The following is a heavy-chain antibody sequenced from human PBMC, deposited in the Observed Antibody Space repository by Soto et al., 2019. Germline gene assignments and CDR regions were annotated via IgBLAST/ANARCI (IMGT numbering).Heavy chain of an antibody. CDR3: SKDQSVLHFDSSGYYSYFYGRDV. CDR2: ISYDGSNK. J-gene: IGHJ6*02. V-gene: IGHV3-30*18. Sequence: QVQLVESGGGVVQPGRSLRLSCAASGFTFSTYGMHWVRQAPGKGLEWVAVISYDGSNKYYGDSVKGRFTISRDNSKNTVYVQTNSLRAEDTAVYYCSKDQSVLHFDSSGYYSYFYGRDVWGQGTTVTVSS. D-gene: IGHD3-22*01. CDR1: GFTFSTYG.